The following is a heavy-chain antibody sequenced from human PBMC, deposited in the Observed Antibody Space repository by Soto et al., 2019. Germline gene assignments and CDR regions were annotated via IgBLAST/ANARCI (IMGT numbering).Heavy chain of an antibody. CDR1: GGSISSGGYY. J-gene: IGHJ6*02. CDR2: IYYSGST. D-gene: IGHD3-10*01. CDR3: ARQWFGELYYYYYGMDV. V-gene: IGHV4-39*01. Sequence: PSETLSLTCTVSGGSISSGGYYWNWIRQHPGKGLEWIGSIYYSGSTYYNPSLKSRVTISVDTSKNQFSLKLSSVTAADTAVYYCARQWFGELYYYYYGMDVWGQGTTVTVSS.